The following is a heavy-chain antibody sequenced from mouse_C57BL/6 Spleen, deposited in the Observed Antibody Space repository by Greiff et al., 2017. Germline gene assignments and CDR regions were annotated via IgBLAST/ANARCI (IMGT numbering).Heavy chain of an antibody. Sequence: QVQLKQPGAELVKPGASVKLSCKASGYTFTSYWMHWVKQRPGRGLEWIGRIDPNSGGTKYNEKFKGKATLTVDKPSSTAYMQLSSLTSEDSAVYYCARSGGDYPLAYWGQGTLVTVSA. CDR1: GYTFTSYW. J-gene: IGHJ3*01. D-gene: IGHD2-4*01. CDR2: IDPNSGGT. V-gene: IGHV1-72*01. CDR3: ARSGGDYPLAY.